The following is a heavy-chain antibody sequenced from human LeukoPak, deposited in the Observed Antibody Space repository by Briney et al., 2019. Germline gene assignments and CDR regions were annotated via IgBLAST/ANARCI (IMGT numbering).Heavy chain of an antibody. V-gene: IGHV4-34*01. CDR3: AGYSKYYYYYMDV. J-gene: IGHJ6*03. CDR2: IYHSGST. D-gene: IGHD4-11*01. CDR1: GGSFSGYY. Sequence: PSETLSLTCAVFGGSFSGYYWSWIRQPPGKGLEWIGEIYHSGSTNYNPSLKSRVTISVDTSKNQFSLKLSSVTAADTAVYYCAGYSKYYYYYMDVWGKGTTVTVSS.